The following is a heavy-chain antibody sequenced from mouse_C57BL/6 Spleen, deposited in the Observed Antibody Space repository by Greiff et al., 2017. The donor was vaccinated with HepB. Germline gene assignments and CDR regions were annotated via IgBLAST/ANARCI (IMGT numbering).Heavy chain of an antibody. CDR3: ARECYGGSYYAMDY. CDR2: IDPSDSET. CDR1: GYTFTSYW. J-gene: IGHJ4*01. Sequence: QVQLQQPGAELVRPGSSVKLSCKASGYTFTSYWMHWVKQRPIQGLEWIGNIDPSDSETHYNQKFKDKATLTVDKSSSTAYMQLSSLTSEDSAVYYCARECYGGSYYAMDYWGQGTSVTVSS. V-gene: IGHV1-52*01. D-gene: IGHD1-1*01.